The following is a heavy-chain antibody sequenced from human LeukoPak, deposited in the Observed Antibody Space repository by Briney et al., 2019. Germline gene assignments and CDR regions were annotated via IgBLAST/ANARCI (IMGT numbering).Heavy chain of an antibody. V-gene: IGHV3-66*01. CDR3: ARTNSGVYYYDY. D-gene: IGHD3-22*01. J-gene: IGHJ4*02. CDR1: GFTVSSNY. Sequence: GGSLRLSCAASGFTVSSNYMSWVRQAPGKGLEWVSVIYSGGSTYYADSVKGRFTISRDNSKNTLYLQMNSLRAEDTAVYYCARTNSGVYYYDYWGQGTLVTVSS. CDR2: IYSGGST.